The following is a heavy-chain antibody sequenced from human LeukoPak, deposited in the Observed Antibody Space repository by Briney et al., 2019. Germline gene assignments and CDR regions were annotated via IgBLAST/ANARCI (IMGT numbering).Heavy chain of an antibody. CDR2: ISYDGSNR. V-gene: IGHV3-30*04. D-gene: IGHD3/OR15-3a*01. Sequence: GGSLRLSCAASGFTFSSYAMHWVRQAPGKGLEWVAVISYDGSNRYYADSVKGRFTISRDNSKNTLYLQMNSLRDEDTAVYYCARDSGFSGTQRGEYWGQGTLVTVSS. CDR3: ARDSGFSGTQRGEY. CDR1: GFTFSSYA. J-gene: IGHJ4*02.